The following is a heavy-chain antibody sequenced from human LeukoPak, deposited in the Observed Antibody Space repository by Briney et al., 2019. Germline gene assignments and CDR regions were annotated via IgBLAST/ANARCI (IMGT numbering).Heavy chain of an antibody. V-gene: IGHV1-2*02. CDR1: GYTFTGYY. CDR3: ARDPDYGDYAFSYFDL. Sequence: GASVKVSCKASGYTFTGYYMHWVRQAPGQGLEWMGWINPSSGGTDYAQKFQGRVTMTRDTSISTAYMELSRLRSDDTAVYYCARDPDYGDYAFSYFDLWGRGTLVTVSS. J-gene: IGHJ2*01. D-gene: IGHD4-17*01. CDR2: INPSSGGT.